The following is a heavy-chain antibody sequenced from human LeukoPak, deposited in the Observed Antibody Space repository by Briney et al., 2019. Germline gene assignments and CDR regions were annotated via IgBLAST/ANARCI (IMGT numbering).Heavy chain of an antibody. CDR3: ARDLGYCSSTSCHTKDWFDP. J-gene: IGHJ5*02. V-gene: IGHV1-18*01. Sequence: RASVNVSCKASGYTFTSYGISWVRQAPGQGLEWMGWISAYNGNTNYAQKLQGRVTMTTDTSTSTAYMELRSLRSDDTAVYYCARDLGYCSSTSCHTKDWFDPWGQGTLVTVSS. CDR1: GYTFTSYG. D-gene: IGHD2-2*02. CDR2: ISAYNGNT.